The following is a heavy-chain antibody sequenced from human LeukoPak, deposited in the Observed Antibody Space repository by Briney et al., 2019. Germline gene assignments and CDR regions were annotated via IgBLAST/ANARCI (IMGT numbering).Heavy chain of an antibody. Sequence: SETLPLTCTVSGGSISSYYWSWIRQPPGKGLEWIGYIYYSGSTNYNPSLKSRVTISVDTSKNQFSLKLSSVTAADTAVYYCARTDYYDSSGYYYYFDYWGQGTLVTVSS. V-gene: IGHV4-59*08. J-gene: IGHJ4*02. CDR1: GGSISSYY. CDR3: ARTDYYDSSGYYYYFDY. CDR2: IYYSGST. D-gene: IGHD3-22*01.